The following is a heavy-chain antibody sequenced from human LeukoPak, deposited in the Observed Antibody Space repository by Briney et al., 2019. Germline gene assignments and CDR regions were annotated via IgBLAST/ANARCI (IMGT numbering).Heavy chain of an antibody. D-gene: IGHD4-17*01. J-gene: IGHJ5*02. Sequence: GGSLRLSCAASGLTFSRYGMTWVRQAPGKGLQWVSAISGSGGSTYYADSVKGRFTISRDNSKNTLYLQMNSLRAEDTAVYYCAKEIFYGDYTNWFDPWGQGTLVTVSS. CDR1: GLTFSRYG. CDR3: AKEIFYGDYTNWFDP. CDR2: ISGSGGST. V-gene: IGHV3-23*01.